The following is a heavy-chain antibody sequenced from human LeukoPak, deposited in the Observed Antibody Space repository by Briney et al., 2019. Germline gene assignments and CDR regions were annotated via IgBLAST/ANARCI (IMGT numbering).Heavy chain of an antibody. Sequence: ASVKVSCKASGYTFTSYDINWVRQATGQGLEWMGWMNPNSGNTGYAQKFQGRVTMTRNTSINTAYMELSSLRSEDTAVYYCAKERGGGTTGTMTYDIWGQGTMVTVSS. D-gene: IGHD1-1*01. CDR1: GYTFTSYD. V-gene: IGHV1-8*01. J-gene: IGHJ3*02. CDR3: AKERGGGTTGTMTYDI. CDR2: MNPNSGNT.